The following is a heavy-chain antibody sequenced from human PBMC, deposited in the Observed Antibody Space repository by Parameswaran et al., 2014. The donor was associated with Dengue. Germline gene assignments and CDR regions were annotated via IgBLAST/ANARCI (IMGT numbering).Heavy chain of an antibody. J-gene: IGHJ4*02. D-gene: IGHD2-8*02. CDR1: GASISSGYW. Sequence: SETLSLTCVVSGASISSGYWWSWVRQPPGKGLEWIGEIFHSGSTNDNPSLKSRVTISVDKSKNQFSLILSSVTAADTAVYYCTRNGQYCNDYWGQGILVTVSS. CDR3: TRNGQYCNDY. V-gene: IGHV4-4*02. CDR2: IFHSGST.